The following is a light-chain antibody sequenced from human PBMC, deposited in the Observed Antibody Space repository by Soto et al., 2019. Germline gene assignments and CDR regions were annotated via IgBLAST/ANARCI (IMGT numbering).Light chain of an antibody. CDR1: QSVSSN. Sequence: EIVMTQSPATLSVSPGERATLSCRASQSVSSNLAWYQQKPGQAPRLLIYGASTRATGIPARFSASGSGTESPLTISRLQAEDFAVYYCQQYNNWPRITFGQGTRLEIK. J-gene: IGKJ5*01. CDR3: QQYNNWPRIT. CDR2: GAS. V-gene: IGKV3-15*01.